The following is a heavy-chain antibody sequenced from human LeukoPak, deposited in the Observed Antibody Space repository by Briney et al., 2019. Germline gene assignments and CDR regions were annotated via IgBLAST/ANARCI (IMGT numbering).Heavy chain of an antibody. D-gene: IGHD5-18*01. J-gene: IGHJ4*02. V-gene: IGHV1-24*01. Sequence: ASVKVSCKVSGYTLTELSMHWVRQAPGKGLEWMGGFDPEDGETIYAQKFQGRVTMTKDTSTDTAYMELSSLRSEDTAVYYCATRLDLDPAFEWGQGTLVTVSS. CDR2: FDPEDGET. CDR3: ATRLDLDPAFE. CDR1: GYTLTELS.